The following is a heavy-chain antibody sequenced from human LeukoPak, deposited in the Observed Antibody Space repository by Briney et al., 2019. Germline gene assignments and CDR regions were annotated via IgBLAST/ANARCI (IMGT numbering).Heavy chain of an antibody. CDR3: ARFFAFTILGVVINKDAFDI. D-gene: IGHD3-3*01. V-gene: IGHV4-34*01. Sequence: SETLSLTCAVYGGSFSGYYWSWIRQPPGKGLEWIGEINHSGSTNYNPSLKSRVTISVDTSKNQFSLKLSSVTAADTAVYYCARFFAFTILGVVINKDAFDIWGQGTMVTVSS. J-gene: IGHJ3*02. CDR1: GGSFSGYY. CDR2: INHSGST.